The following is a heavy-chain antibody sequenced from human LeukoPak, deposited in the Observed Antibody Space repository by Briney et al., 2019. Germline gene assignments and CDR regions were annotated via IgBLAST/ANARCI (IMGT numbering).Heavy chain of an antibody. CDR1: GFTFSSYD. D-gene: IGHD3-22*01. CDR2: IGTAGDT. V-gene: IGHV3-13*01. J-gene: IGHJ4*02. Sequence: GGSLRLSCAASGFTFSSYDMHWVRQATGKGLEWVSAIGTAGDTYYPGSVKGRFTISRENAKNSLYLQMSSLRAGDTAVYYCARAYSSGYYSAFDYWGQGTLVTVSS. CDR3: ARAYSSGYYSAFDY.